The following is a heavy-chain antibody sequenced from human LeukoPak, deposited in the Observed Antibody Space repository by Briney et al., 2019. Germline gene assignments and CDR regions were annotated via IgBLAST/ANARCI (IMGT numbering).Heavy chain of an antibody. V-gene: IGHV4-61*02. CDR2: IYTTGST. CDR1: GDSITSADYY. J-gene: IGHJ4*02. D-gene: IGHD3-22*01. Sequence: SETLSLTCTVSGDSITSADYYWGWIRQSAGKGLEWIGRIYTTGSTSYNPSLRTRVTISADTSKNQFSLKLSSVTAADTAVYYCARSASSGYYFSDFDYWGQGTLVTVSS. CDR3: ARSASSGYYFSDFDY.